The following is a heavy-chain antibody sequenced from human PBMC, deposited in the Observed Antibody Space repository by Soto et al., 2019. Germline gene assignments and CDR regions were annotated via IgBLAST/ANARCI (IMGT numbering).Heavy chain of an antibody. D-gene: IGHD6-13*01. CDR3: ARGGRLAGTFVGYNWLDP. Sequence: SETLSLTCAVYGGSFSGYYWSWIRQPPGKGLEWIGEINHSGSTNYNPSLKSRVTISVDTSKNQFSLKLSSVTAADTAVYYCARGGRLAGTFVGYNWLDPSGPGTIVTVYS. CDR1: GGSFSGYY. V-gene: IGHV4-34*01. J-gene: IGHJ5*02. CDR2: INHSGST.